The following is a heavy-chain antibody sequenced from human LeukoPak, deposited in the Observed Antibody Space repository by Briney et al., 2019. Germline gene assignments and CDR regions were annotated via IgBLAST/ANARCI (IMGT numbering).Heavy chain of an antibody. Sequence: GGSLRLSCAASGLTFSSYAMSWVRQAPGKGLEWVSAIRISGGSTYYADSVKGRFTISRDNSKNTLYLQMNSLRVEDTAVYYCAKMAGASTGNFDYWGQGTLVTVSS. CDR1: GLTFSSYA. CDR3: AKMAGASTGNFDY. CDR2: IRISGGST. J-gene: IGHJ4*02. D-gene: IGHD1-26*01. V-gene: IGHV3-23*01.